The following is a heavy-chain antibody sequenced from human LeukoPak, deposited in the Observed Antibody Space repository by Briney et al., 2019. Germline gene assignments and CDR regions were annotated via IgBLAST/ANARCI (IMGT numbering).Heavy chain of an antibody. CDR3: ANSERWSPSY. CDR2: ISYDGSNK. CDR1: GLTFRTYA. V-gene: IGHV3-30*18. D-gene: IGHD5-18*01. J-gene: IGHJ4*02. Sequence: GGSLRLSCAASGLTFRTYAMSWVRQAPGKGLEWVAVISYDGSNKYYADSVKGRFTISRDNSKSTLYLQMNSLRAEDTAVYYCANSERWSPSYWGQGTLVTVSS.